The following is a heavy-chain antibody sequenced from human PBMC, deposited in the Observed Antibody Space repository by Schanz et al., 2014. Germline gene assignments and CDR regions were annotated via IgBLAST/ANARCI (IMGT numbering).Heavy chain of an antibody. CDR1: GFTFSSYA. J-gene: IGHJ6*02. V-gene: IGHV3-23*01. CDR2: ISHSGGSK. D-gene: IGHD2-15*01. CDR3: AKGMGYCSGGTCYDYYYYGLDV. Sequence: EVQLLESGGGLVQPGGSLRLSCAASGFTFSSYAMTWVRQAPGKGLEWVSSISHSGGSKYYADSVKGRFTISRDNSENTLYLQMNSLSADDTAVCYCAKGMGYCSGGTCYDYYYYGLDVWGQGTTVTVSS.